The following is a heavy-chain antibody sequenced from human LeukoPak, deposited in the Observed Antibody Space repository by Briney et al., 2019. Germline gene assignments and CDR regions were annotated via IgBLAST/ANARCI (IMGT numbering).Heavy chain of an antibody. CDR3: ARVVYDSSGYYQPAEYFQH. D-gene: IGHD3-22*01. CDR2: ISAYNGNT. CDR1: GYTFTSYG. V-gene: IGHV1-18*01. J-gene: IGHJ1*01. Sequence: ASVKVSCKASGYTFTSYGISWVRQAPGQGLEWMGWISAYNGNTNYAQKLQGRVTMTTDTSTSTAYMELRSLRSDDTAVYYCARVVYDSSGYYQPAEYFQHWGQGTLVTVSS.